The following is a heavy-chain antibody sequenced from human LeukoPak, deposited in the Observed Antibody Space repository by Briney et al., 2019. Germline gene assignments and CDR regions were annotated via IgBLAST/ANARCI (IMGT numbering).Heavy chain of an antibody. Sequence: GGSLSLSCSVSGFTFSDHFLDGVRQAPGKGLQWVGRSRNKAKSYTTEYGAAVKGRFTISRDDSKTTLYLQMNSLKTADTAVYYCARVGSVAGSDYLDYWGQGTLVTVSS. D-gene: IGHD6-19*01. J-gene: IGHJ4*02. V-gene: IGHV3-72*01. CDR3: ARVGSVAGSDYLDY. CDR1: GFTFSDHF. CDR2: SRNKAKSYTT.